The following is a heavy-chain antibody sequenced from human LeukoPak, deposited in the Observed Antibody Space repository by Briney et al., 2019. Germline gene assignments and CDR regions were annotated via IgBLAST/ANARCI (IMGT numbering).Heavy chain of an antibody. D-gene: IGHD3-10*01. V-gene: IGHV3-23*01. J-gene: IGHJ6*02. CDR2: ISGSGGST. CDR3: AKDQGSYYYYYGMDV. Sequence: PGGSLRLSCAASGFTFSSYAMSWVRQAPGKGLEWVSAISGSGGSTYYADSVKGRFTISRDNSKNTLYLQMNSLRAEDTAVYYCAKDQGSYYYYYGMDVWGQGTTVTVSS. CDR1: GFTFSSYA.